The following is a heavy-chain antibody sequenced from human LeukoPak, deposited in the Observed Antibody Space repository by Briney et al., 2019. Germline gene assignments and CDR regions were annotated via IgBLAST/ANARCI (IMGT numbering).Heavy chain of an antibody. V-gene: IGHV4-34*01. CDR1: GGSFSGYY. Sequence: PSETLSLTCAVHGGSFSGYYWSWIRQPPGKGLGWIGEINHSGSTNYNPSLKSRVTISVETSKNQFSLKLSSVTAADTAVYYCARGGLVTMIVVAYYFDYWGQGTLVTVSS. CDR2: INHSGST. CDR3: ARGGLVTMIVVAYYFDY. J-gene: IGHJ4*02. D-gene: IGHD3-22*01.